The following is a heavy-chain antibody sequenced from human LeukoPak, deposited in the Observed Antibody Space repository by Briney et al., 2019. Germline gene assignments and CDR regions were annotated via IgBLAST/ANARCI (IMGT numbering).Heavy chain of an antibody. CDR2: IYTSGST. J-gene: IGHJ6*02. D-gene: IGHD6-6*01. V-gene: IGHV4-4*07. CDR3: ARDLEYSSSSGRYYYYGMDV. Sequence: PSETLSLTCTVSGGSISSYYRSWIRQPAGKGLEWIGRIYTSGSTNYNPSLKSRVTMSVDTSKNQFSLKLSSVTAADTAVYYCARDLEYSSSSGRYYYYGMDVWGQGTTVTVSS. CDR1: GGSISSYY.